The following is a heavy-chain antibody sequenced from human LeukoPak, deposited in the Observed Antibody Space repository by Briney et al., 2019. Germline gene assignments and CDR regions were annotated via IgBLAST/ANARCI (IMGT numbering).Heavy chain of an antibody. CDR2: IKQDGSEK. D-gene: IGHD3-10*01. Sequence: GGSLRLSCAASGFTFSSYWMSWVRQAPGKGLEWVANIKQDGSEKYYVDSVKGRFTISRDNAKNSLYLQMNSLRAEDTAVYYCARTDGSGSYYDGPFDYWGQGTLVTVSS. V-gene: IGHV3-7*01. CDR3: ARTDGSGSYYDGPFDY. CDR1: GFTFSSYW. J-gene: IGHJ4*02.